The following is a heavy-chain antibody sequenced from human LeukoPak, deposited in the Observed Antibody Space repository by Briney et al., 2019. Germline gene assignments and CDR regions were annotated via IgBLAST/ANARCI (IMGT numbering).Heavy chain of an antibody. CDR2: IRYDGSDK. J-gene: IGHJ3*01. V-gene: IGHV3-30*02. D-gene: IGHD3-16*01. Sequence: GGSLRLSCAASGFTFRTYGMHWVRPAPGKGLEWVTFIRYDGSDKFYADSVKGRFTISRDNSKNTLFLQMNSLRVADTAVYYCAKRADYYDSSRALYDAFDLWGQGTMVTVSS. CDR1: GFTFRTYG. CDR3: AKRADYYDSSRALYDAFDL.